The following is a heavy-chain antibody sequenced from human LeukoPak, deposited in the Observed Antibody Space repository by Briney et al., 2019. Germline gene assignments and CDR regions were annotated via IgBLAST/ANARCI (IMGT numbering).Heavy chain of an antibody. Sequence: GGSLRLSCAASGFTFSSYSMNWVRQAPGKGLERVSSIGSARRYIYHADSVKGRFTISRDNAKNSLYLQMNSLRAGDTAVYYCARDAGFGSGSYHDYYYGMDVWGQGTTVTVSS. CDR3: ARDAGFGSGSYHDYYYGMDV. CDR2: IGSARRYI. D-gene: IGHD3-10*01. CDR1: GFTFSSYS. V-gene: IGHV3-21*01. J-gene: IGHJ6*02.